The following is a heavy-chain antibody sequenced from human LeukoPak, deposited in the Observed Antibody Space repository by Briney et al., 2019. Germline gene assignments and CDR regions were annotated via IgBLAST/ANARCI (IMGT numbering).Heavy chain of an antibody. J-gene: IGHJ4*01. Sequence: SETLSLTCTVSGGSISSHYWSWIRQPPGKGLEWIGHIYYSGSTNYNPSLKSRVTISVDTSKNQFSLKLSSVTAADTAVYYCARLGSTGFFDYWGQGTLVTVSS. CDR2: IYYSGST. CDR1: GGSISSHY. D-gene: IGHD7-27*01. V-gene: IGHV4-59*11. CDR3: ARLGSTGFFDY.